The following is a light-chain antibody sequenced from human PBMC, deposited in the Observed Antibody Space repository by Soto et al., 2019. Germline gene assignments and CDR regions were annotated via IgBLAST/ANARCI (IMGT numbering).Light chain of an antibody. CDR3: QQYNNWPQK. V-gene: IGKV3-15*01. Sequence: EIVMTQSPATLSVSPGSRATVYCGASQSVSSNLAWYQQKPGQAPRLLIYGASTRSTGIPARFSGSGSGTEFTLTISSLQSEDFAVYYCQQYNNWPQKFGQGTKV. CDR2: GAS. J-gene: IGKJ1*01. CDR1: QSVSSN.